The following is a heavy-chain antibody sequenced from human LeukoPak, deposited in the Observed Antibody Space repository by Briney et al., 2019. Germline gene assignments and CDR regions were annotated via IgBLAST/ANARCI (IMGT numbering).Heavy chain of an antibody. CDR1: GYSFTSYW. V-gene: IGHV5-51*01. D-gene: IGHD3-22*01. CDR3: ARHGISSGYYRYYYYGMDV. CDR2: IYPGDSDT. Sequence: GESLKISCKGSGYSFTSYWIGWVRQMPGKGLEWMGNIYPGDSDTRYSPSFQGQVTISADKSISTAYLQWSSLKASDTAMYYCARHGISSGYYRYYYYGMDVWGQGTTVTVSS. J-gene: IGHJ6*02.